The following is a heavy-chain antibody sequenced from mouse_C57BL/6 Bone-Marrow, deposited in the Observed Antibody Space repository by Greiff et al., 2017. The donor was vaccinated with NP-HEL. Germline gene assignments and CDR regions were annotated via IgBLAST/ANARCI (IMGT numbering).Heavy chain of an antibody. CDR3: ARGGAGSDWYFDV. Sequence: QVQLQQPGTELVKPGASVKLSCKASGYTFTSYWMHWVKQRPGQGLEWIGNINPSNGGTNYNEKFKSKATMTVDKSSSTAYMQLSSLTSEDSAVYSCARGGAGSDWYFDVWGRGTTVTVSS. D-gene: IGHD1-1*01. V-gene: IGHV1-53*01. CDR2: INPSNGGT. CDR1: GYTFTSYW. J-gene: IGHJ1*03.